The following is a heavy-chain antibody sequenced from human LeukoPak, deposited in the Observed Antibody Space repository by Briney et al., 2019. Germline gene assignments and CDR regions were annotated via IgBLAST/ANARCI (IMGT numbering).Heavy chain of an antibody. V-gene: IGHV3-33*06. CDR2: IWYDGSNE. Sequence: GGSLRLSCAASGFTFSSYGMHWVRQAPGKGLEWVAVIWYDGSNEYYADSVKGRFTISRDNSKNTLYLQMNSLRAEDTAVYYCAKGLSAARVYYFDYWGQGTLVTVSS. CDR3: AKGLSAARVYYFDY. D-gene: IGHD6-6*01. CDR1: GFTFSSYG. J-gene: IGHJ4*02.